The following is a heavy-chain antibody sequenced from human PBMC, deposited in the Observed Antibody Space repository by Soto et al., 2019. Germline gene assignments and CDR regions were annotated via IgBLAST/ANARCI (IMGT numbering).Heavy chain of an antibody. Sequence: EVQLLQSGGGLVQPGGSLRLSCAASGFAFSTYAMSWVGKAPGEGLEWVSATSGSGDNAYHTDPVKRRFTISRDNSENTRHLQMNSLRPEDTAIYYSGKDLKLGGGTVIDEWGQGTLVTDSS. V-gene: IGHV3-23*01. CDR3: GKDLKLGGGTVIDE. J-gene: IGHJ4*02. CDR1: GFAFSTYA. D-gene: IGHD1-26*01. CDR2: TSGSGDNA.